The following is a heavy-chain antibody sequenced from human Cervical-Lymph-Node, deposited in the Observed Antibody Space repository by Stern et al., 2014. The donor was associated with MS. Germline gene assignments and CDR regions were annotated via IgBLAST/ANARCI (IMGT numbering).Heavy chain of an antibody. CDR3: ARDPSTTASDWFFDL. V-gene: IGHV4-59*02. CDR1: GGAVSDYY. J-gene: IGHJ2*01. D-gene: IGHD2-21*02. Sequence: QVQLQESGPGLVKPSETLSLTCTVSGGAVSDYYWTWIRQRPGKGLVWIGYISDTGTTNYNPSLHSRVTITLDTSQNQVSLRLRSVTAADTAVYYCARDPSTTASDWFFDLWGRGSLVTVSS. CDR2: ISDTGTT.